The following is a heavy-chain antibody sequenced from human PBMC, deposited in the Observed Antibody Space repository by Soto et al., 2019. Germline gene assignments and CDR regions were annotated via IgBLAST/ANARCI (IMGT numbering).Heavy chain of an antibody. D-gene: IGHD6-6*01. CDR2: ISAYNGDT. CDR1: GYTFTNYG. J-gene: IGHJ6*03. Sequence: QVQLLQSGAEVKKPGASVKVSCTASGYTFTNYGITWVRQAPGQGLEWMGWISAYNGDTHYTQRLQGRVTMTTDTSTSTAYMELSGLRSDDTVVYYCARVPQLVGYFDYYMDVWGKGTTVTVSS. V-gene: IGHV1-18*01. CDR3: ARVPQLVGYFDYYMDV.